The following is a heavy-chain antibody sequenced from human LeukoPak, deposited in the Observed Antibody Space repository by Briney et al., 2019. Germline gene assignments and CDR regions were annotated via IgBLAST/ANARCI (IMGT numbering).Heavy chain of an antibody. CDR2: INAGNGNT. D-gene: IGHD3-3*01. Sequence: ASVKVSCKASGYTFTSYAMHWVRQAPGQRLEWMGWINAGNGNTKYSQKFQGRVTITRDTSASTAYMELSSLRSEDTAVYYCAKAAHYDFWSAYDYWGQGTVVTVSS. V-gene: IGHV1-3*01. CDR1: GYTFTSYA. CDR3: AKAAHYDFWSAYDY. J-gene: IGHJ4*02.